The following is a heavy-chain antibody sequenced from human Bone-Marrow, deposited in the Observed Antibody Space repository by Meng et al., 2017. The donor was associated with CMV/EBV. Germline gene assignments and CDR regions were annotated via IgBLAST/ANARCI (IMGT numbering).Heavy chain of an antibody. CDR3: ARGGYSNYYFDY. D-gene: IGHD4-11*01. J-gene: IGHJ4*02. V-gene: IGHV4-39*07. CDR2: IYYSGST. Sequence: GSLRLSCTVSGGSISSYYWGWIRQPPGKGLEWIGSIYYSGSTYYNPSLKSRVTISVDTSKNQFSLKLSSVTAADTAVYYCARGGYSNYYFDYWGQGTLVTVSS. CDR1: GGSISSYY.